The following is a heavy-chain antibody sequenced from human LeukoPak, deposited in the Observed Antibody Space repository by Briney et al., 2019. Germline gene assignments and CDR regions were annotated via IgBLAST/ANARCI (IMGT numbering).Heavy chain of an antibody. CDR1: GYTFTGYY. CDR2: INPNSGGT. J-gene: IGHJ4*02. V-gene: IGHV1-2*04. D-gene: IGHD3-10*01. CDR3: ARDYYYGSGDH. Sequence: ASVKVSCKASGYTFTGYYMHWVRQAPGQGLEWMGWINPNSGGTNYAQNFQGWITMTRDTSLSTAYMEQGRPRSDDTGVDYCARDYYYGSGDHWGQGTLVTVSS.